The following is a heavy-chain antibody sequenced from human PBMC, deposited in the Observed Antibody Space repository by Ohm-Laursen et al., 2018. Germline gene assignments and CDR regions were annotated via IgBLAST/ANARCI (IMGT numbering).Heavy chain of an antibody. CDR2: IYSGGST. CDR1: GFTVSSNY. V-gene: IGHV3-53*01. D-gene: IGHD6-13*01. Sequence: SLRLSCAASGFTVSSNYMSWVRQAPGKGLEWVSVIYSGGSTYYADSVKGRFTISRDNSKNTLYLQMNSLRAEDTAVYYRAREFRAELGSSWSFDYWGQGTLVTVSS. CDR3: AREFRAELGSSWSFDY. J-gene: IGHJ4*02.